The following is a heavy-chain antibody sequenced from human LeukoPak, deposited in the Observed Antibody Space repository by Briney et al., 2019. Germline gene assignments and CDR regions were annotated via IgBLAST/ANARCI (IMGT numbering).Heavy chain of an antibody. CDR2: IKQDGSEK. CDR1: GFTFSSYW. Sequence: PGGSLRLSCAASGFTFSSYWMSWVRQAPGKGLEWVANIKQDGSEKYYVDSVKGRFTISRDNAKNSLYLQMNSLRAEDTAVYYCARDKWLQSYGVFDYWGQGTLVTVSS. D-gene: IGHD5-24*01. J-gene: IGHJ4*02. CDR3: ARDKWLQSYGVFDY. V-gene: IGHV3-7*01.